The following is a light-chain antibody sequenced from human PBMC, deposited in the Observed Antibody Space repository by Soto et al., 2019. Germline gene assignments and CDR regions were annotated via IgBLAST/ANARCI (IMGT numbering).Light chain of an antibody. CDR1: QSVSSSY. J-gene: IGKJ4*01. CDR3: QKYGSSPLT. V-gene: IGKV3-20*01. CDR2: GAS. Sequence: EIVLTQSPGTLSLSPGERATLSCRASQSVSSSYLAWYKQKPGQAPRLLIYGASSRATGIPDRFSGSGSGKDSTLTISSLEPEDFAVYYCQKYGSSPLTFGGGTKVEIK.